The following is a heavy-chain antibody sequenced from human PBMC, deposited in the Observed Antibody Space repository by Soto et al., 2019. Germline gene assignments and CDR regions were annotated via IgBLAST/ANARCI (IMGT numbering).Heavy chain of an antibody. CDR2: IWYDGSNK. Sequence: GGSLRLSCAASGFTFSSYGMHWVRQAPGKGLEWVAVIWYDGSNKYYADSVKGRFTISRDNSKNTLYLQMNSLRAEDTAVYYCARGDYVWGSYRITQLDYWGQGTLVTVSS. V-gene: IGHV3-33*01. J-gene: IGHJ4*02. D-gene: IGHD3-16*02. CDR3: ARGDYVWGSYRITQLDY. CDR1: GFTFSSYG.